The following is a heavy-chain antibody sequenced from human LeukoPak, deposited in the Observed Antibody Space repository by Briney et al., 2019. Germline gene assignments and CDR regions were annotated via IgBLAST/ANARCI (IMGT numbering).Heavy chain of an antibody. Sequence: SETLSLTCTVSGGSISSSSYYWGWIRQPPGKGLEWIGSIYYSGSTYYNPSLKSRVTISVDTSKNQFSLKLSSVTAADRAVYYWARQGGGDSSSWYASGDWYFDLWGRGTLVTVSS. D-gene: IGHD6-13*01. CDR2: IYYSGST. J-gene: IGHJ2*01. CDR3: ARQGGGDSSSWYASGDWYFDL. V-gene: IGHV4-39*01. CDR1: GGSISSSSYY.